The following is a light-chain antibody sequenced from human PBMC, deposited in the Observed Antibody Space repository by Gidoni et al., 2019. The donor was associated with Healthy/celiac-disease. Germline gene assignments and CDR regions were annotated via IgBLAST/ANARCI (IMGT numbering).Light chain of an antibody. Sequence: ELVLTQSPGTLSLSPGEGATLSCRASQSVSSTYLAWYQQKPGQAPRLLIYRASSRATGIPDRFSGSGSGTDFTLTISRLEPEDFAVYFCQQYGSSPWTFGQGTKVEIK. V-gene: IGKV3-20*01. CDR3: QQYGSSPWT. CDR2: RAS. J-gene: IGKJ1*01. CDR1: QSVSSTY.